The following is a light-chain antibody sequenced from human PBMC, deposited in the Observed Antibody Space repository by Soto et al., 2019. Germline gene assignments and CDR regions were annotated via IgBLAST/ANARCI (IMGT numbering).Light chain of an antibody. V-gene: IGKV1-39*01. CDR3: QSNYILPWT. J-gene: IGKJ1*01. CDR1: QYIGHY. CDR2: SAS. Sequence: DIQVTQSPPSLSASVGDRVTITRRASQYIGHYLNWYQHKPGKAPQLLIYSASTLQIGVPSRFSGSVSGTDFTLTITTLQPDDFASYYCQSNYILPWTFGQGTKVETK.